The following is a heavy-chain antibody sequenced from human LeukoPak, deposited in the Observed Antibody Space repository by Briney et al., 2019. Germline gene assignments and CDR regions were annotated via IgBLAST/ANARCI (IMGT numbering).Heavy chain of an antibody. V-gene: IGHV3-66*01. CDR3: ASTAMGDYFDY. D-gene: IGHD5-18*01. CDR1: GFTVSSNY. CDR2: IYSGGST. Sequence: GGSLRLSCAASGFTVSSNYMSWVRQAPGKGLEWVSVIYSGGSTYYADSVKGRFTISRDNSKNTLYLQMNSLRAEDTAVYYCASTAMGDYFDYWGQGTLVTVPS. J-gene: IGHJ4*02.